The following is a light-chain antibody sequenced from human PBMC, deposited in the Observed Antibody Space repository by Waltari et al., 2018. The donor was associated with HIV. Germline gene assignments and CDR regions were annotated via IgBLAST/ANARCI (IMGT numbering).Light chain of an antibody. CDR1: GGLILNA. V-gene: IGLV4-69*01. J-gene: IGLJ2*01. CDR3: QTWGTVVI. CDR2: INIDGSH. Sequence: QFVVTHSPSASASLGASVKLTCPLDGGLILNAIAGHQQQPGKGPRFVMKINIDGSHTKGDGIPDRFSGSSSGAERYLIISSLQSEDEADYYCQTWGTVVIFGGGTKLTVL.